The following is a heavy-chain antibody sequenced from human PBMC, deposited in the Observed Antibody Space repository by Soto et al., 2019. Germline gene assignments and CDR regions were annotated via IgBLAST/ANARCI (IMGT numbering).Heavy chain of an antibody. V-gene: IGHV4-31*03. J-gene: IGHJ4*02. CDR2: IYDSGST. CDR3: ARLPPKYYFDY. D-gene: IGHD2-2*01. Sequence: QVQLQESGPGLVKPSQTLSLTCTVSGGSISSGGYYWSWIRQHPGKGLEWIGYIYDSGSTHYNPSLNSRVTISVDTSKNQFSLKLSSVTAADTAVYYCARLPPKYYFDYWGQGTLVTVSS. CDR1: GGSISSGGYY.